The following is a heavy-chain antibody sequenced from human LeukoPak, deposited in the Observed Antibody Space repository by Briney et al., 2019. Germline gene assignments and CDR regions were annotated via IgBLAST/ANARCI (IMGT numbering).Heavy chain of an antibody. V-gene: IGHV4-4*02. CDR1: GGSISSSNW. CDR3: ARDRPYGSGSYYEYYFDY. Sequence: SETLSLTCAVSGGSISSSNWWSWVRQPPGKGLEWIGEIYHSGSTNYNPSLKSRVTISVDKFKNQFSLKLSSVTAADTAVYYCARDRPYGSGSYYEYYFDYWGQGTLVTVSS. CDR2: IYHSGST. D-gene: IGHD3-10*01. J-gene: IGHJ4*02.